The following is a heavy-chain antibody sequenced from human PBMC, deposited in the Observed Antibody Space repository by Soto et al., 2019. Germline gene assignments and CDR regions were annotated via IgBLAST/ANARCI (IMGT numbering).Heavy chain of an antibody. J-gene: IGHJ3*02. CDR3: TTEDSVVVAATPGAFDI. CDR2: IKSKTDGGTT. CDR1: GFTFSNAW. D-gene: IGHD2-15*01. Sequence: EVQLVESGGGLVKPGGSLRLSCAASGFTFSNAWMNWVRQAPGKGLEWVGRIKSKTDGGTTDYAAPVKGRFTISRDDSKNTLYLQMNSLKTEDTAVYYCTTEDSVVVAATPGAFDIWGQGTMVTVSS. V-gene: IGHV3-15*07.